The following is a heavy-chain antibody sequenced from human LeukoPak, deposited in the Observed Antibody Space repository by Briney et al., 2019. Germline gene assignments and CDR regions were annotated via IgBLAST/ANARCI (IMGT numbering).Heavy chain of an antibody. V-gene: IGHV4-34*01. CDR2: INHSGST. CDR1: GYSISSGYY. D-gene: IGHD3-10*01. CDR3: ARGGVFYGSGRNRLDY. Sequence: PSETLSLTCAVSGYSISSGYYWSWIRQPPGKGLEWIGEINHSGSTNYNPSLKSRVTISVDTSKNQFSLKLSSVTAADTAVYYCARGGVFYGSGRNRLDYWGQGTLVTVSS. J-gene: IGHJ4*02.